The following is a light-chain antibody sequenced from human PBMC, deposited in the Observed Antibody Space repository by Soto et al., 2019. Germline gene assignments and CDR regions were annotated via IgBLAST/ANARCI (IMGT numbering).Light chain of an antibody. V-gene: IGKV3-20*01. CDR2: AAS. Sequence: EIVLTQSAGTLSLSPGERASLSCRASQTVRGSYLAWFQQKPGQAPRLLIYAASTRAAGVPGRFSGRGSGTDFSLTINSLEPEDFAGDDCQHYGPAPWTFGKGTKVAIK. CDR3: QHYGPAPWT. CDR1: QTVRGSY. J-gene: IGKJ1*01.